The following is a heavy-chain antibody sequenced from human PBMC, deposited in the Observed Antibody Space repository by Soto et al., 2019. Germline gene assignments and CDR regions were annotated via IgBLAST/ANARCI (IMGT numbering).Heavy chain of an antibody. D-gene: IGHD2-21*02. CDR1: GYTFTSYG. J-gene: IGHJ5*02. CDR3: ARWGSYCGGDCYHNWFDP. Sequence: ASVKVSCTASGYTFTSYGISWVRQAPGQGLEWMGWINPNSGGTNYAQKFQGRVTMTRDTSISTAYMELSRLRSDDTAVYYCARWGSYCGGDCYHNWFDPWGQGTLVTVSS. CDR2: INPNSGGT. V-gene: IGHV1-2*02.